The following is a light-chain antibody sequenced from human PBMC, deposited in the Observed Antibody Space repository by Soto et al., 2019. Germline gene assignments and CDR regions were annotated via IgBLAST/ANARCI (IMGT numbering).Light chain of an antibody. V-gene: IGKV1D-12*01. CDR3: QQANSFPRT. CDR2: AAS. CDR1: QGISNW. J-gene: IGKJ5*01. Sequence: DIQMTQSPSSVSASVGDRVTITCRASQGISNWLAWYQQKPGEAPKLLIYAASSLQGGVPTRFSGSGSGTDFTLTISSLQPEDFATYYCQQANSFPRTFGQGIRLEIK.